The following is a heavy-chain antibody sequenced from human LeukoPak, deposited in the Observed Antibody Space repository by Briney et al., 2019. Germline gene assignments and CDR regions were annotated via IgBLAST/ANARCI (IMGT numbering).Heavy chain of an antibody. CDR2: MNPNSGNT. CDR1: GYTFTSYD. J-gene: IGHJ3*02. D-gene: IGHD6-19*01. V-gene: IGHV1-8*03. Sequence: ASVKVSCKASGYTFTSYDINWVRQATGQGLEWMGWMNPNSGNTGYAQKFQGRVTITRNTSISTAYMELSSLRSEDTAVYYCARVDYSSGWDDAFDIWGQGTMVTVSS. CDR3: ARVDYSSGWDDAFDI.